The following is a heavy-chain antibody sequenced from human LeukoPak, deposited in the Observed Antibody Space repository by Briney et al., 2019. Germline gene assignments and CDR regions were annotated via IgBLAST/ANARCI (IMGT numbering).Heavy chain of an antibody. Sequence: GRSLRLSCAASGFTFSSFDMHWVRQAPGKGLEWVGRIKSKTDGGATEYAAPVKGRFTISRDHSGNTLSLEMNSLKIEDTAVYYCTTGGHYFGDWGQGTLVTVSS. CDR3: TTGGHYFGD. V-gene: IGHV3-15*01. CDR1: GFTFSSFD. CDR2: IKSKTDGGAT. J-gene: IGHJ4*02.